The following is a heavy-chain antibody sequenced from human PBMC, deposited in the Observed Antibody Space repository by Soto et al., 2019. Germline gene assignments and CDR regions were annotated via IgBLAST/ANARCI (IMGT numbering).Heavy chain of an antibody. Sequence: SETLSLTCTVSCGSISSGGYYWSWIRQHPGKGLEWIGYIYYSGSTYYNPSLKSRVTISVDTSKNQFSLKLSSVTAADTAVYYCARDQQGNYDFWSGYYDNWFGPWGQGTLVTVSS. CDR3: ARDQQGNYDFWSGYYDNWFGP. CDR2: IYYSGST. D-gene: IGHD3-3*01. CDR1: CGSISSGGYY. V-gene: IGHV4-31*03. J-gene: IGHJ5*02.